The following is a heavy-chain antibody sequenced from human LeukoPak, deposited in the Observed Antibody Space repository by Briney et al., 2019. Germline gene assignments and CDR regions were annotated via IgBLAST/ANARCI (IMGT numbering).Heavy chain of an antibody. Sequence: SVKVSCKASGGTFSSYAISWVRQASGQGPEWMGRIIPIFGIANYTQKFQGRVTITADKSTSTAYMELSSLRSEDTAVYYCARTDYYGSESYDYYGMDVWGQGTTVTVSS. J-gene: IGHJ6*02. D-gene: IGHD3-10*01. CDR3: ARTDYYGSESYDYYGMDV. CDR2: IIPIFGIA. CDR1: GGTFSSYA. V-gene: IGHV1-69*04.